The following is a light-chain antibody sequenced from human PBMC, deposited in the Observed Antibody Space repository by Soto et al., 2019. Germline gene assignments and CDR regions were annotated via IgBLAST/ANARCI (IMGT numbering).Light chain of an antibody. CDR1: SSGIGARYD. CDR2: ANS. CDR3: QSYDSSLSAYV. J-gene: IGLJ1*01. Sequence: QSVLTQPPSVSGAPGQRVTLSCTWGSSGIGARYDVHWYQQLPGTAPKLLIYANSNRPSGVPDRFSGSRSGTSASLAITGLQPEDEADSYCQSYDSSLSAYVFGTGTKLTVL. V-gene: IGLV1-40*01.